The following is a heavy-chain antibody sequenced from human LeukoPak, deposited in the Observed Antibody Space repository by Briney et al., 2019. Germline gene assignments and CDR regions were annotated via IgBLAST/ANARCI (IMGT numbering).Heavy chain of an antibody. D-gene: IGHD2-2*02. CDR3: AKNRIPTSITPDS. CDR2: IAYDGVNK. V-gene: IGHV3-30*18. CDR1: GLTFSNYG. Sequence: GGSLRLSCAASGLTFSNYGMHWVRLAPGKGLEWVAVIAYDGVNKYYRDSVKGRFTISRDNSKNTMYLQMNSLRAEGTAVYYCAKNRIPTSITPDSWGQGTLVTVSS. J-gene: IGHJ5*01.